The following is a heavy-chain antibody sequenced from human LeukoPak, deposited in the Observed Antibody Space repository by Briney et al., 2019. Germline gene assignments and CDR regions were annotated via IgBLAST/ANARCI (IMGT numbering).Heavy chain of an antibody. D-gene: IGHD3-10*01. CDR2: INPNSGDT. Sequence: ASVNVSCKPSGYTFTRYYMHWVRQAPGQGLEWMGWINPNSGDTKYAQNFQGRVTMTRDMSIGTAYMELSTLRSDDTAVYYCARGLYYYGSGSPNDYWGQGTLVTVSS. J-gene: IGHJ4*02. V-gene: IGHV1-2*02. CDR1: GYTFTRYY. CDR3: ARGLYYYGSGSPNDY.